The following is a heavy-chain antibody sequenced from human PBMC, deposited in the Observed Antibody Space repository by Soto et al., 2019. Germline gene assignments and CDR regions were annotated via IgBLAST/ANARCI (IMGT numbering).Heavy chain of an antibody. CDR3: AKHFTGVLLRFLEWLPPFDP. J-gene: IGHJ5*02. CDR1: GFTFSSYA. CDR2: ISGSGGST. V-gene: IGHV3-23*01. D-gene: IGHD3-3*01. Sequence: GGSLRLSCAASGFTFSSYAMSWVRQAPGKGLEWVSAISGSGGSTYYADSVKGRFTISRDNSKNTLYLQMNSLRAEDTAVYYCAKHFTGVLLRFLEWLPPFDPWGQGTLVTVSS.